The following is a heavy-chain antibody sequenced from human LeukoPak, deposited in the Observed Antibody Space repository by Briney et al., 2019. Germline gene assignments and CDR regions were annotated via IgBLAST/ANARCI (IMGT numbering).Heavy chain of an antibody. D-gene: IGHD5-18*01. J-gene: IGHJ5*02. CDR2: IIPIFGTA. V-gene: IGHV1-69*01. CDR1: GGTFSSYA. Sequence: SVKVSCKAPGGTFSSYAISWVRQAPGQGLEWMGGIIPIFGTANYAQKFQGRVTITADESTSTAYMELSSLRSEDTAVYYCARGGYSFNWFDPWGQGTLVTVSS. CDR3: ARGGYSFNWFDP.